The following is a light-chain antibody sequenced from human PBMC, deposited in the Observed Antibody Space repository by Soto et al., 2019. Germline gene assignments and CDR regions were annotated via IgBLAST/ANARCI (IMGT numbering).Light chain of an antibody. Sequence: QSVLTQPASVSGSPGQSNTISCTGTSSDVGAYNYVSWYQQFPGKAPKLIIYDVNNRPSGVSNRFSGSKSGNTASLTISGLQAEDEGDYHCSSYSDNTSLGVFGGGTKLTVL. CDR2: DVN. CDR3: SSYSDNTSLGV. J-gene: IGLJ3*02. V-gene: IGLV2-14*01. CDR1: SSDVGAYNY.